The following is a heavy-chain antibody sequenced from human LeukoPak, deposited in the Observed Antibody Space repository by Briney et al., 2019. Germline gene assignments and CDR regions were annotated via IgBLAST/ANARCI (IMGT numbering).Heavy chain of an antibody. CDR2: INPNSGGT. V-gene: IGHV1-2*02. Sequence: GASVKVSCKASGYTFTGYYMHWVRQAPGQGLEWMGWINPNSGGTNYAQKFQGRVTMTRDTSISTAYMELSRLRSDDTAVYYCARVFGDILTGYYSDYWGQGTLVTVSS. CDR1: GYTFTGYY. J-gene: IGHJ4*02. CDR3: ARVFGDILTGYYSDY. D-gene: IGHD3-9*01.